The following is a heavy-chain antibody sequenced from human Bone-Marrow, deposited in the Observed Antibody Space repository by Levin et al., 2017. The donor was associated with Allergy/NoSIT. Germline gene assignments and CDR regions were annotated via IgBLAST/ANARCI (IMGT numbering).Heavy chain of an antibody. D-gene: IGHD3-22*01. J-gene: IGHJ4*02. CDR2: IYPGDSDT. V-gene: IGHV5-51*01. CDR1: SDSFAKYR. CDR3: AKGSDTSGYYFDV. Sequence: GESLKISCKTSSDSFAKYRLGWVRQMPGKGLEWMGIIYPGDSDTRYNPSFQAQVTISADKSTNSAYLQWSSLRTSDTATYYCAKGSDTSGYYFDVWGPGTLVSVSS.